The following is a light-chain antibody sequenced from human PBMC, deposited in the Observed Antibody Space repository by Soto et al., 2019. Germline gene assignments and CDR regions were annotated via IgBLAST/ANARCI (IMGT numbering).Light chain of an antibody. CDR1: QTISSW. CDR2: KAS. J-gene: IGKJ1*01. Sequence: DSQMIQFTSTLSGSVGDRGTITCRASQTISSWLAWYQQKPGKAPKLLIYKASTLKSGVPSRFSGSGSGTEFTLTISSPQPDDFATYYCQHYNSYSEAFGQGTKVDIK. CDR3: QHYNSYSEA. V-gene: IGKV1-5*03.